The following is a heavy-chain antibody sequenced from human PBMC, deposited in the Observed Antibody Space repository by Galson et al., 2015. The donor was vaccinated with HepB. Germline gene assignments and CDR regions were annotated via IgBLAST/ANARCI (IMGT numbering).Heavy chain of an antibody. CDR1: GFTFSAYA. CDR2: INVGSTTM. D-gene: IGHD1-26*01. Sequence: SLRLSCAASGFTFSAYAMIWVRQAPGKGLEWVSYINVGSTTMYYADSVKGRSIISRDNAKNLLYLQMNSLRDADTAVYYCARDGVVGAPVDYWGRGTLVTVSS. CDR3: ARDGVVGAPVDY. J-gene: IGHJ4*02. V-gene: IGHV3-48*02.